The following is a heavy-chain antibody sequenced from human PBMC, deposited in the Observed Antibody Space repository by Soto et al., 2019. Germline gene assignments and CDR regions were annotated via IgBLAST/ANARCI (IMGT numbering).Heavy chain of an antibody. Sequence: QVQLVESGGGVVQPGRSLRLSCAASGFTFSSYGMHWVRQAPGKGLEWVAVISYDGSNKYYADSVKGRFTISRDNSKNTRDLQMNSLRAEDTAVYYCAKDQLRGVRGVITYYYGMDVWGQGTTVTVSS. CDR3: AKDQLRGVRGVITYYYGMDV. V-gene: IGHV3-30*18. CDR1: GFTFSSYG. J-gene: IGHJ6*02. D-gene: IGHD3-10*01. CDR2: ISYDGSNK.